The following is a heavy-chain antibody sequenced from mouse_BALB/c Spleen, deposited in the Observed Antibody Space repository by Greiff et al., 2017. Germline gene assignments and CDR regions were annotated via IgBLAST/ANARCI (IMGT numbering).Heavy chain of an antibody. CDR2: IRLKSDNYAT. J-gene: IGHJ1*01. D-gene: IGHD2-1*01. V-gene: IGHV6-6*02. CDR1: GFTFSSYW. CDR3: TGGNYRYFDV. Sequence: EVQRVESGGGLVQPGGSMKLSCVASGFTFSSYWMSWVRQSPEKGLEWVAEIRLKSDNYATHYAESVKGKFTISRDDSKSRLYLQMNSLRAEDTGIYYCTGGNYRYFDVWGAGTTVTVSS.